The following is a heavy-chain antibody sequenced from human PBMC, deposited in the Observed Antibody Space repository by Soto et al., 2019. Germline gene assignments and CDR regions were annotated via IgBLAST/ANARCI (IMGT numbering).Heavy chain of an antibody. D-gene: IGHD3-10*01. J-gene: IGHJ4*02. CDR1: GFTSSSYG. Sequence: VQLLESGGGLVQPGGSLRLSCEASGFTSSSYGMGWVRQAPGKGLEWVSGISGSGGTTYYADSVKGRFTISRDNSKNTLYLQMDSLRVEDTAVYYCAKSYYVSGNYYSAFDYWGQGTLVTVSS. V-gene: IGHV3-23*01. CDR2: ISGSGGTT. CDR3: AKSYYVSGNYYSAFDY.